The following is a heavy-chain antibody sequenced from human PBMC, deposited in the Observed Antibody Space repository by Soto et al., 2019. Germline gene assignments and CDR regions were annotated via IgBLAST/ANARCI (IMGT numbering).Heavy chain of an antibody. CDR2: INPSGGST. J-gene: IGHJ4*02. D-gene: IGHD3-22*01. CDR3: AILQWAAGRYYASKGFDY. V-gene: IGHV1-46*01. Sequence: ASVKVSCKASGYTFTSYYMHWVRQAPGQGLEWMGIINPSGGSTSYAQKFQGRVTMTRDTSTSTVYMELSSLRSEDTAVYYCAILQWAAGRYYASKGFDYWGQGTLVTVSS. CDR1: GYTFTSYY.